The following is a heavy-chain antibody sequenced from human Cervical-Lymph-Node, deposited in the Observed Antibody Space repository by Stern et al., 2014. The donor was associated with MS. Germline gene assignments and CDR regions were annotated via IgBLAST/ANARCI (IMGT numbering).Heavy chain of an antibody. CDR1: GYTFTSYG. D-gene: IGHD6-25*01. Sequence: DQLVESGPEVKKPGASVKVSCKASGYTFTSYGIAWARQAPGQGLEWMAWISAYNGNTNYERKLQGRVTLTTNTATSTANMELRSLRSDDTAIYFCARSGTRVPRGYWGQGTLITVSS. V-gene: IGHV1-18*04. CDR3: ARSGTRVPRGY. CDR2: ISAYNGNT. J-gene: IGHJ4*02.